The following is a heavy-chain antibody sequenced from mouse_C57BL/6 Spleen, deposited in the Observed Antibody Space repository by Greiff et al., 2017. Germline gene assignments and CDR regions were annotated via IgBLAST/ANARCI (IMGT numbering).Heavy chain of an antibody. CDR2: IYPRSGNT. D-gene: IGHD2-4*01. CDR1: GYTFTSYG. J-gene: IGHJ4*01. CDR3: ARWKYDYDAGYYYAMDY. Sequence: VKLVASGAELARPGASVKLSCKASGYTFTSYGISWVKQRTGQGLEWIGEIYPRSGNTYYNEKFKGKATLTADKSSSTAYMELRSLTSEDSAVYFCARWKYDYDAGYYYAMDYWGQGTSVTVSS. V-gene: IGHV1-81*01.